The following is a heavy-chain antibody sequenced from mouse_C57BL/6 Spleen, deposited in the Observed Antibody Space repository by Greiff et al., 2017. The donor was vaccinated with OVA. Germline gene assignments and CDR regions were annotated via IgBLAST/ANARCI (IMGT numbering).Heavy chain of an antibody. CDR1: GYTFTSYG. Sequence: VQLQQSGAELARPGASVKLSCKASGYTFTSYGISWVKQRTGQGLEWIGEIYPRSGNTYYNEKLKGKATLTADKSSSTAYMELRSLTSEDSAVYFCAREDGISQYYYAMDYWGQGTSVTVSS. CDR3: AREDGISQYYYAMDY. V-gene: IGHV1-81*01. D-gene: IGHD1-1*01. CDR2: IYPRSGNT. J-gene: IGHJ4*01.